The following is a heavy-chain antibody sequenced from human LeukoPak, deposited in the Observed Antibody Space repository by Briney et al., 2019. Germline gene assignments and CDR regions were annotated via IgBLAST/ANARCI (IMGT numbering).Heavy chain of an antibody. Sequence: GRSLRLSCAASGFTFSSYAMHWVRQAPGKGLEWVAVISYDGSNKYYADSVKGRFTISRDNSKNTLYLQMNSLRAEDTAVYYCARELYYDSSGYFDHWGQGTLVTVSS. CDR2: ISYDGSNK. V-gene: IGHV3-30*04. D-gene: IGHD3-22*01. J-gene: IGHJ4*02. CDR3: ARELYYDSSGYFDH. CDR1: GFTFSSYA.